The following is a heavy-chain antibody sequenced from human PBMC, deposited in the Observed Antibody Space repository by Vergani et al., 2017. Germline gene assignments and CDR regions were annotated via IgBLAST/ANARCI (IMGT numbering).Heavy chain of an antibody. CDR2: ISAYNGNT. V-gene: IGHV1-18*01. CDR3: ARDRSSSWYGEKYHWLDP. J-gene: IGHJ5*02. CDR1: GYTFTSYG. D-gene: IGHD6-13*01. Sequence: QVQLVQSGAEVKKPGASVKVSCKASGYTFTSYGISWVRQAPGQGLEWMGWISAYNGNTNYAQKLQGRGTMTTDTSTSTAYMELRSLRSDATAVYYCARDRSSSWYGEKYHWLDPWGQGTLVTVSS.